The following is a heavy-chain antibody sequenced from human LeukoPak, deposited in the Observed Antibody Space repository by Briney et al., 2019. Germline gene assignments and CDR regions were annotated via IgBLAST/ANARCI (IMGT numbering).Heavy chain of an antibody. J-gene: IGHJ4*02. V-gene: IGHV4-34*01. CDR1: GGSFSGYY. Sequence: SSETLSLTCAIYGGSFSGYYWSWIRQPPGKGLEWIGEINHRGSTNYNPSLKSRVTISVDTSRNSFSLELSSVTAADTAVYYCARVGYCGGDCYPFDYWGQGTLATISS. D-gene: IGHD2-21*02. CDR2: INHRGST. CDR3: ARVGYCGGDCYPFDY.